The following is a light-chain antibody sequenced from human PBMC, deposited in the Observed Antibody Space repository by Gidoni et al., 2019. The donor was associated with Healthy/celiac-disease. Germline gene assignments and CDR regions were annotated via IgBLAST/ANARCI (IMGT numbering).Light chain of an antibody. Sequence: EIVLTQSPATLSLSPGESATLSCWASQSVSSYLAWYQQKPGQAPRLLIYDASSRATGIPARFSGSGSGTDFTLTISSLEPEDFAVYYCQQRSNWPPFTFGQXTRLEIK. CDR1: QSVSSY. CDR2: DAS. V-gene: IGKV3-11*01. CDR3: QQRSNWPPFT. J-gene: IGKJ5*01.